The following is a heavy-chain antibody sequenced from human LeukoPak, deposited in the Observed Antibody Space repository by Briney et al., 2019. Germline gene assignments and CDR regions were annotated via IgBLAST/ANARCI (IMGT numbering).Heavy chain of an antibody. CDR1: GFTFSSYW. CDR3: ARTNYDFWSGYFCAFDI. D-gene: IGHD3-3*01. Sequence: PGGSLRLSCAASGFTFSSYWMSWVRQAPGKGLEWVANIKQDGSEKYYVDSVKGRFTISRDNAKNSLYLQMNSLRAEDTAVYYCARTNYDFWSGYFCAFDIWGQGTMVTVSS. V-gene: IGHV3-7*01. J-gene: IGHJ3*02. CDR2: IKQDGSEK.